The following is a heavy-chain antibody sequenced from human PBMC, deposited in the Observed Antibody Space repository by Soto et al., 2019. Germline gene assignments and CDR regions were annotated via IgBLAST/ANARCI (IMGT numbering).Heavy chain of an antibody. CDR2: IYYSGIN. Sequence: QVQLQESGPGLVKPSETLSLPCTVSGGSISSYYWSWIRQPPGKGLELIGYIYYSGINNYNPSHKRRLTILLHTSMNQFSLKLSSVTAADTAVYYCARHWQAIGDRYAFDIWGQGTMVTVSS. CDR1: GGSISSYY. J-gene: IGHJ3*02. V-gene: IGHV4-59*08. CDR3: ARHWQAIGDRYAFDI. D-gene: IGHD3-10*01.